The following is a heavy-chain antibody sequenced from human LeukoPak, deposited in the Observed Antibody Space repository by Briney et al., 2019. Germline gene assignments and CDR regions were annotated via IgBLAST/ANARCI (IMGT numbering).Heavy chain of an antibody. J-gene: IGHJ6*02. CDR2: IYTSGST. V-gene: IGHV4-61*02. D-gene: IGHD6-13*01. CDR1: GGSISSGSYY. CDR3: SRAAAADYYYYYGMDV. Sequence: SETLSLTCTVSGGSISSGSYYWSWIRQPAGKGLVWIGRIYTSGSTNYNPSLKSRVTISVDTSKNQFSLKLSSVTAADTAVYYCSRAAAADYYYYYGMDVWGQGTTVTVSS.